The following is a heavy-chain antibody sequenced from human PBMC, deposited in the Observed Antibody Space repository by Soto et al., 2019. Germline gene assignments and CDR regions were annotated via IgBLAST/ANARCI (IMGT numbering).Heavy chain of an antibody. Sequence: PSETLSLTCTVSVGSISSYYWSWIRQPPGKGLKWIGYIYYSGSTNYNPSLKSRVTISVDTSKNQFSLKLSSVTAADTAVYYCARDRLGDSSSFDYWGQGTLVTVSS. J-gene: IGHJ4*02. CDR1: VGSISSYY. CDR3: ARDRLGDSSSFDY. D-gene: IGHD6-6*01. V-gene: IGHV4-59*01. CDR2: IYYSGST.